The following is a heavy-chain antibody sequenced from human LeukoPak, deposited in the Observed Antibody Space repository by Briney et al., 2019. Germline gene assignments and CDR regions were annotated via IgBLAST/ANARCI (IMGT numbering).Heavy chain of an antibody. V-gene: IGHV3-74*01. CDR3: VVVVEPPDSDGFDV. J-gene: IGHJ3*01. D-gene: IGHD1-14*01. CDR2: INADGSTT. CDR1: GFTFGNSW. Sequence: GGSLRLSCAASGFTFGNSWVHWVRQAPGKGLVWVSLINADGSTTTYADSVKGRFTISRDNARNTVSLQINSLTIEDTAVYYCVVVVEPPDSDGFDVWGQGTMTTVSS.